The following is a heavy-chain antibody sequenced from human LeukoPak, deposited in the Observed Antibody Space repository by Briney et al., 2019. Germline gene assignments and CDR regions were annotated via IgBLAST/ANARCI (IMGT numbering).Heavy chain of an antibody. CDR1: GFTFSNAW. CDR3: TTGSYVFDY. CDR2: TKSKTDGGTT. D-gene: IGHD3-16*01. J-gene: IGHJ4*02. V-gene: IGHV3-15*01. Sequence: PGGSLRLSCAASGFTFSNAWMSWVRQAPGKGLEWVGRTKSKTDGGTTDYAAPVKGRFTISRDDSKNTLYLQMNSLKTEDTAVYYCTTGSYVFDYRGQGTLVTVSS.